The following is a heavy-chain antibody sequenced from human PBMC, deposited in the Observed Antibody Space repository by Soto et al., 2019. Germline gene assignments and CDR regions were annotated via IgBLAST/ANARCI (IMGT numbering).Heavy chain of an antibody. Sequence: QVQLVESGGGVVQPGRSLRLSCAASGFTFSSYGMHWVRQAPGKGLEWVAVISYDGSNKYYADSVKGRFTISRENSKNTLYLQMNSLRAEDTAVYYCAKDREWFGELFDFGLNWGQGTLVTVSS. CDR2: ISYDGSNK. CDR1: GFTFSSYG. J-gene: IGHJ4*02. V-gene: IGHV3-30*18. D-gene: IGHD3-10*01. CDR3: AKDREWFGELFDFGLN.